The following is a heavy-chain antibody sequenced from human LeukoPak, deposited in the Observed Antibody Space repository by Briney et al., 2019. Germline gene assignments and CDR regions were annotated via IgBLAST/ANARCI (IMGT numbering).Heavy chain of an antibody. CDR3: ARLVYYYDSSGYLYYYGMDV. V-gene: IGHV1-2*02. D-gene: IGHD3-22*01. CDR2: INPNSGGT. CDR1: GYTFTGYY. J-gene: IGHJ6*02. Sequence: SVKVSCKASGYTFTGYYMHWVRQAPGQGLEWMGWINPNSGGTNYAQKFQGRVTMTTDTSTSTAYMELRSLRSDDTAVYYCARLVYYYDSSGYLYYYGMDVWGQGTTVTVSS.